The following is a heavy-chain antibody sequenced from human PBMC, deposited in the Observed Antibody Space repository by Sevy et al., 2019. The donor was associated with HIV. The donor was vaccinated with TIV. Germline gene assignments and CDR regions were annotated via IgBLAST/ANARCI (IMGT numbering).Heavy chain of an antibody. CDR3: ARGTEFRTGYYYYGMDV. D-gene: IGHD2-21*01. Sequence: GGSLRLSCAASGFTFSDHYMDWVRHAPGKGLEWVGRTRNKANSYTTEYAASVKGRFTISRDDSKNSLYLQMNSLKTEDTAVYYCARGTEFRTGYYYYGMDVWGQGTTVTVSS. CDR1: GFTFSDHY. J-gene: IGHJ6*02. CDR2: TRNKANSYTT. V-gene: IGHV3-72*01.